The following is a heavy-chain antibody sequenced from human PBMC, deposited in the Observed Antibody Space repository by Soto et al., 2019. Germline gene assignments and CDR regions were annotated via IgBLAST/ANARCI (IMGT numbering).Heavy chain of an antibody. D-gene: IGHD3-16*02. CDR1: GDRFTTYW. V-gene: IGHV5-10-1*03. CDR2: VDPRDSYV. J-gene: IGHJ4*02. Sequence: VQLVQSGAEVKKPGESLRISCKASGDRFTTYWITWVRQIPGRGLEWMGRVDPRDSYVDYSPSFEGHVTMSVDKSITTTYPQWSSLKASDTAIYYCAASLPLGELSPFPGDDFWGQGTLVTVSS. CDR3: AASLPLGELSPFPGDDF.